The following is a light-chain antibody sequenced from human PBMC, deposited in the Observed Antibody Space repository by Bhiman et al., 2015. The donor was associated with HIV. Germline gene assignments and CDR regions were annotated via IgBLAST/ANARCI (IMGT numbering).Light chain of an antibody. V-gene: IGLV2-14*03. CDR2: DVS. CDR1: GSDVGGYNH. CDR3: SSKTTSPTFHVL. J-gene: IGLJ2*01. Sequence: QSALTQPASVSGSPGQSITISCTGTGSDVGGYNHVSWYQQHPGKAPKLMIYDVSNRPSGISNRFSGSKSGNTASLTISGLQAEDEADYYCSSKTTSPTFHVLFGGGTKLTVL.